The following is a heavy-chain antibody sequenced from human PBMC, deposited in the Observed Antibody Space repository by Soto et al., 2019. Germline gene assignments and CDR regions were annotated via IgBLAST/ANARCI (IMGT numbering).Heavy chain of an antibody. D-gene: IGHD3-3*01. CDR3: AHRILRTVFGLVTTTAIYFDF. V-gene: IGHV2-5*02. J-gene: IGHJ4*02. Sequence: QITLNESGPTVVKPAETLTLTCTFSGFSLTTSGGGVGWIRQSPGKAPEWLALIYWDDDKRYSASLKSRLTITKDTSKHQVVLTMASVDPADTATYYCAHRILRTVFGLVTTTAIYFDFWGQGTPVVVSS. CDR2: IYWDDDK. CDR1: GFSLTTSGGG.